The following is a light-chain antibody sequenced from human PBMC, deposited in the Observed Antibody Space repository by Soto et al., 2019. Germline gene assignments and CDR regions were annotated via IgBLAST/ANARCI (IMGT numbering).Light chain of an antibody. CDR1: SSDIGNYNY. J-gene: IGLJ1*01. Sequence: QSALTQPASVSGSPGQSITISCTGTSSDIGNYNYVSWYQQHPGKAPKLIIFEVNNRPSGVSDRFSGSKSDNTASLTISGXXAEDEAEYYCSSYTTGSTLVVFGAGTKLTVL. V-gene: IGLV2-14*01. CDR3: SSYTTGSTLVV. CDR2: EVN.